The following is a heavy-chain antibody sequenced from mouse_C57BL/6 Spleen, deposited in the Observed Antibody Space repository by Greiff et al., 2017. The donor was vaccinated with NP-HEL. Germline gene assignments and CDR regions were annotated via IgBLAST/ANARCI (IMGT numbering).Heavy chain of an antibody. CDR3: AIIDWFAC. V-gene: IGHV1-19*01. CDR1: GYTFTDYY. Sequence: VQLQQSGPVLVKPGASVKMSCKASGYTFTDYYMNWVKQSHGKSLEWIGVIYPYNGGTSYNQKFKGKATLTVDKSSSTSYMELNSLTSEDSAVYYCAIIDWFACWGQGTLVTVSA. D-gene: IGHD2-12*01. J-gene: IGHJ3*01. CDR2: IYPYNGGT.